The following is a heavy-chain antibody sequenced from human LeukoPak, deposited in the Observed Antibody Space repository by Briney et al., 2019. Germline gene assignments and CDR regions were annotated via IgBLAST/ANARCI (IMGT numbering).Heavy chain of an antibody. CDR3: ARFAAGGSYYYYMDV. Sequence: GGSLRLSCAASGITFRNYGMHWVRQAPGKGLEWVAVISYDGSNKYYADSVKGRFTISRDNSKNSLHLQMNSLRADDTAVYYCARFAAGGSYYYYMDVWGKGTTVTVSS. CDR2: ISYDGSNK. V-gene: IGHV3-30*03. CDR1: GITFRNYG. J-gene: IGHJ6*03. D-gene: IGHD6-25*01.